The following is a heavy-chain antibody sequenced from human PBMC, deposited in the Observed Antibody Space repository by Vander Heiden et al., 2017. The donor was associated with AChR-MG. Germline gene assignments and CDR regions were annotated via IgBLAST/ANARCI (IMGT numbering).Heavy chain of an antibody. D-gene: IGHD1-26*01. CDR1: GGSFSGYY. J-gene: IGHJ6*02. CDR3: ARVTRRNGQLHRSFYYGMDV. V-gene: IGHV4-34*01. CDR2: INHSGST. Sequence: QVQLQQWGAGLLKPSETLSLTCAVYGGSFSGYYWSWIRQPPGKGLEWIGEINHSGSTNYNPSLKSRVTISVDTSKNQFSLKLSSVTAADTAVYYCARVTRRNGQLHRSFYYGMDVWGQGTTVTVSS.